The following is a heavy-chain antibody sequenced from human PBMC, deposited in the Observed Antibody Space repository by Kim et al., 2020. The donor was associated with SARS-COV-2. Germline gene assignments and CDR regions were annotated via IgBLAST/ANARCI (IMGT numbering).Heavy chain of an antibody. D-gene: IGHD3-10*01. V-gene: IGHV4-38-2*02. CDR1: GYSISSGYY. J-gene: IGHJ5*02. CDR2: IYHSGST. CDR3: ARVKSPMVRGVISWFDP. Sequence: SETLSLTCTVSGYSISSGYYWGWIRQPPGKGLEWIGSIYHSGSTYYNPSLKSRVTISVDTSKNQFSLKLSSVTAADTAVYYCARVKSPMVRGVISWFDP.